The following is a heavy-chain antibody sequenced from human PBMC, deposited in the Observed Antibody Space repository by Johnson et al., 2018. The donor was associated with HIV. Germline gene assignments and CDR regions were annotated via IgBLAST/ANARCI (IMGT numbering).Heavy chain of an antibody. D-gene: IGHD3-10*01. Sequence: VQLVESGGGVVPPGRSLRLSCAASGFSFTSYTLHWVRQAPGKGLEWVSVIYSGGSTYYAHSVKGRFTISRDNSKNTLYLQMNSLRAEDTAVYYCARPLLLWFGETYDAFDIWGQGTMVTVSS. V-gene: IGHV3-66*04. CDR2: IYSGGST. CDR3: ARPLLLWFGETYDAFDI. CDR1: GFSFTSYT. J-gene: IGHJ3*02.